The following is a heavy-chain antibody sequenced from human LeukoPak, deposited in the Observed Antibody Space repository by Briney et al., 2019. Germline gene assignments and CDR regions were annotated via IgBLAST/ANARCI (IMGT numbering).Heavy chain of an antibody. V-gene: IGHV4-59*08. CDR2: IYYSGST. CDR1: GGSISSYY. CDR3: ARFRQQLSRGWFDP. J-gene: IGHJ5*02. Sequence: PSETLSLTCTVSGGSISSYYWSWIRQSPGKGLEWIGYIYYSGSTNYNPSLKSRVTISVDTSKNQFSLKLSSVTAADTAVYYCARFRQQLSRGWFDPWGQGTLVTVSS. D-gene: IGHD6-13*01.